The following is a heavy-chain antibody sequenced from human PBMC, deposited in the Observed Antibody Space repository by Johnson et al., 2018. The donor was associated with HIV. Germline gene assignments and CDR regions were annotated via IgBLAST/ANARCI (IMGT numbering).Heavy chain of an antibody. Sequence: QEKLVESGGGVVQPGKSLTLSCVGSGLSFSNFGIHWVRQAPGKGPEWVAVISFDGNLKKYADSVKGRFTISRDNSKNTLYLQMNSLRAEDTAVYYCARLCSGCADAFEMWGQGTMVTVSS. J-gene: IGHJ3*02. CDR2: ISFDGNLK. V-gene: IGHV3-33*08. CDR1: GLSFSNFG. D-gene: IGHD3-10*02. CDR3: ARLCSGCADAFEM.